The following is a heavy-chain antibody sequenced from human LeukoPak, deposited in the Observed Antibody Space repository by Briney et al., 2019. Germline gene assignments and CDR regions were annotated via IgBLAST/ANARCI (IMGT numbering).Heavy chain of an antibody. CDR2: ISSSGSTI. V-gene: IGHV3-48*03. J-gene: IGHJ6*04. CDR3: AELGITMIGGV. D-gene: IGHD3-10*02. Sequence: GGSLRLSCAASGFTFSSYEMNWVRQAPGKGLEWVSYISSSGSTIYYADSVKGRFTISRDNARNSLYLQMNSLRAEDTAVYYCAELGITMIGGVWGNGTTVTISS. CDR1: GFTFSSYE.